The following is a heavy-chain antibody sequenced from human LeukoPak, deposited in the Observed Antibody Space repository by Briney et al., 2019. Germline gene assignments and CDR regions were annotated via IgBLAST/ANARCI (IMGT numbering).Heavy chain of an antibody. CDR3: ARIGEGGDPYFDY. Sequence: GGSLRLSCAASGFTFSSYWMSWVRQAPGKGLEWVANIKQDGSEKYYVDSVKGRFTISRDNAKNSLYLQMNSLRAEDTAVYYCARIGEGGDPYFDYWGQGTLVTV. CDR2: IKQDGSEK. D-gene: IGHD2-21*01. J-gene: IGHJ4*02. CDR1: GFTFSSYW. V-gene: IGHV3-7*01.